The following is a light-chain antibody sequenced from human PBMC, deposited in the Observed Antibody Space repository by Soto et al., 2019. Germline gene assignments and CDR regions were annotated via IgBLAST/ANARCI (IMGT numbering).Light chain of an antibody. J-gene: IGLJ1*01. CDR2: GNS. Sequence: QSVLTQPPSVSGAPGQRVTISCTGSSSNIGAGYDVHWYQQLPGTAPKLLIYGNSNRPSGVPDRFSGSTSGTSASLAITGLQAEDEADYYCQSYDSSLSGSNVFGTGTKVTVL. CDR3: QSYDSSLSGSNV. CDR1: SSNIGAGYD. V-gene: IGLV1-40*01.